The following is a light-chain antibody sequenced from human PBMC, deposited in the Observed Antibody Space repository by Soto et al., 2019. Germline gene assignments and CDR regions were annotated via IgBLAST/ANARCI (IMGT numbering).Light chain of an antibody. Sequence: QSVLTQPPSVSGTRGQRVTISCSGSSSNIGSNTANWYQHLPGTAPKVLIYSNNRRPSGVPDRFSGSKSGTSASLAISGLQSEDDADYSCAAWDDSLNGRVFGGGTKLTVL. V-gene: IGLV1-44*01. J-gene: IGLJ3*02. CDR2: SNN. CDR1: SSNIGSNT. CDR3: AAWDDSLNGRV.